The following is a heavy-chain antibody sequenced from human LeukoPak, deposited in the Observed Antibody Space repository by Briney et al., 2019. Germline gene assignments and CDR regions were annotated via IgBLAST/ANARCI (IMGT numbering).Heavy chain of an antibody. CDR2: INGDGSDT. D-gene: IGHD1/OR15-1a*01. CDR3: ARDPRNKGFDP. Sequence: GGSLRLSCAASGFTFSGYWMHWARQSPGKGLVWVSCINGDGSDTRYADSVKGRFTISRDNAKNTLYLQMDSLRVEDTAVYYCARDPRNKGFDPWGQGTLVTVSS. CDR1: GFTFSGYW. J-gene: IGHJ5*02. V-gene: IGHV3-74*01.